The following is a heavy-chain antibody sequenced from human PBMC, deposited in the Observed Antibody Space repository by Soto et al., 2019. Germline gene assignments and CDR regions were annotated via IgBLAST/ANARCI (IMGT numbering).Heavy chain of an antibody. CDR3: ARKRRGVVVVAARIYYYYMDV. Sequence: GGSLRLSCAASGFTFSSYGMHWVRQAPGKGLEWVAVIWYDGSNKYYADSVKGRFTISRDNSKNTLYLQMNSLRAEDTAVYYCARKRRGVVVVAARIYYYYMDVWGKGTTVTVSS. D-gene: IGHD2-15*01. J-gene: IGHJ6*03. CDR2: IWYDGSNK. V-gene: IGHV3-33*01. CDR1: GFTFSSYG.